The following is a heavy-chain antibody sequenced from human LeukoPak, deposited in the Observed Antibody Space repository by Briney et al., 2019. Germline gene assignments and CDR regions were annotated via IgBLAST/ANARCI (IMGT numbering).Heavy chain of an antibody. CDR1: GGPITSHY. CDR3: GRDALGSYFSYYYMDV. D-gene: IGHD1-1*01. J-gene: IGHJ6*03. V-gene: IGHV4-59*11. Sequence: SETLSLTCTVSGGPITSHYWTWIRQSPVKGLEWIGDISNSESTSYNPSLKSRVTISIDTSKSQFSLKLSSVTAADTAVYYCGRDALGSYFSYYYMDVWGKGTTVTVSS. CDR2: ISNSEST.